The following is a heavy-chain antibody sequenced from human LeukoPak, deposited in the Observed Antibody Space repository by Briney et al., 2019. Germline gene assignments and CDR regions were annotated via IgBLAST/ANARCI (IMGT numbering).Heavy chain of an antibody. Sequence: GSLRLSCAASGFTFSDYSMTWIRQPPGKGLEWIGEINHSGSTNYNPSLKSRVTISVDTSKNQFSLKLSSVTAADTAVYYCARGSNDYVWRSYRYNNWFDPWGQGTLVTVSS. D-gene: IGHD3-16*02. V-gene: IGHV4-34*01. CDR3: ARGSNDYVWRSYRYNNWFDP. CDR2: INHSGST. J-gene: IGHJ5*02. CDR1: GFTFSDYS.